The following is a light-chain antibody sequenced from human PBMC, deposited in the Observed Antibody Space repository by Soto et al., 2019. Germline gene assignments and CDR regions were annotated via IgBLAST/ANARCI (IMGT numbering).Light chain of an antibody. Sequence: DIQMTHSPSSLSASVGDRVTITCRASQSIISYLNWYQQKPGKAPKLLIYAASSLQSGVPSRFSGSGAGTDFTLTISSLQPEDFATYYCQQSYSTPWTFGQLIKVES. J-gene: IGKJ1*01. CDR3: QQSYSTPWT. CDR2: AAS. V-gene: IGKV1-39*01. CDR1: QSIISY.